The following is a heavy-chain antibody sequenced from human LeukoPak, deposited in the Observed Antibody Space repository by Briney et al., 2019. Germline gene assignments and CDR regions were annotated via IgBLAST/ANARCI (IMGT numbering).Heavy chain of an antibody. V-gene: IGHV3-9*01. CDR2: ISWNSDSI. D-gene: IGHD4-17*01. J-gene: IGHJ6*02. Sequence: GRSLRLSCAGSGFTFDDYAMHWVRQAPGKGLEGVSGISWNSDSIVYADSVKGRFTISRDTAKNSLYLKMNSLRAEDTALYHCAKDSGIAPTGYGMDVWGQGATVTVSS. CDR1: GFTFDDYA. CDR3: AKDSGIAPTGYGMDV.